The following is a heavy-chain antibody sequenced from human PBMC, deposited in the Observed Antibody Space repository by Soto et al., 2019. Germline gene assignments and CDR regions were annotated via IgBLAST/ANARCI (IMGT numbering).Heavy chain of an antibody. Sequence: QVQLQESGPGLVKPSETLSLTCTVSGGSISSYYWSWIRQPPGKGLEWIGYIYYSGSTNYHPSLKSRVTISVDTSKNQFSLKLSSVTAADTAVYYCARPRDCSSTSCYGALDPWGQGTLVTVSS. CDR1: GGSISSYY. D-gene: IGHD2-2*01. V-gene: IGHV4-59*08. CDR2: IYYSGST. J-gene: IGHJ5*02. CDR3: ARPRDCSSTSCYGALDP.